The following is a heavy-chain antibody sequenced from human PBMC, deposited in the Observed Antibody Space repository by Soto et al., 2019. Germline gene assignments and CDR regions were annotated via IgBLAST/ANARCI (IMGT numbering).Heavy chain of an antibody. V-gene: IGHV5-51*01. J-gene: IGHJ6*02. CDR1: GYSFASYW. CDR2: IYPGDSDT. Sequence: EVQLVQSGAEVKKPGESLKISCQGSGYSFASYWIGWVRQMPGKDLEWMGIIYPGDSDTRYSPSFQGQVTISADKSLRTADLQWTSLKASDTALYYCARTRSFNLGFYYDGMDVWGQGTTVTVSS. CDR3: ARTRSFNLGFYYDGMDV. D-gene: IGHD6-6*01.